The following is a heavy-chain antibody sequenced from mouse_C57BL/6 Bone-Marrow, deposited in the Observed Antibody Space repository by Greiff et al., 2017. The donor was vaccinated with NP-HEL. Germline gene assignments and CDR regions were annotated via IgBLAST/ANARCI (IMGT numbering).Heavy chain of an antibody. D-gene: IGHD1-1*01. V-gene: IGHV1-69*01. CDR3: ARPTTVVATRYFDV. CDR1: GYTFTSYW. J-gene: IGHJ1*03. Sequence: QVQLQQPGAELVMPGASVKLSCKASGYTFTSYWMHWVKQRPGQGLEWIGEIDPSDSYTNYNQKFKGKSTLTVDKSSSTAYMQLSSLTSEDSAVYYWARPTTVVATRYFDVWGTGTTVTVSS. CDR2: IDPSDSYT.